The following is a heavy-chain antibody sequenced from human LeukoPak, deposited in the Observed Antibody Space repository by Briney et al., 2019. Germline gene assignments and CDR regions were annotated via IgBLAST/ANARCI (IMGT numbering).Heavy chain of an antibody. D-gene: IGHD3-10*01. Sequence: SGTLSLTCTVSGGSISSSSYYWGWIRQPPGKGLEWIGCIYYSGSTYYNPSLKSRVTISIATSKNQFSLKLRSVTAADTAVYYCARGESRGVIIMYNWFDPWGQGTLVTVSS. CDR1: GGSISSSSYY. CDR2: IYYSGST. V-gene: IGHV4-39*07. CDR3: ARGESRGVIIMYNWFDP. J-gene: IGHJ5*02.